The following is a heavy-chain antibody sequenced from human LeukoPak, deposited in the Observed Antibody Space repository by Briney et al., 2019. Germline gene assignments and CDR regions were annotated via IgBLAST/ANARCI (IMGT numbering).Heavy chain of an antibody. CDR2: ISGSGDNT. CDR1: GFSFSSYA. CDR3: AKRSGYTTGWFFDF. D-gene: IGHD6-19*01. J-gene: IGHJ4*02. Sequence: GGSLKLSCAASGFSFSSYAMSWVRQSPGKGLEWGSSISGSGDNTYYAESVKGRFTISRDNSKKTLFLQMNSLRAEDTAVFYCAKRSGYTTGWFFDFWGQGTLVTVSS. V-gene: IGHV3-23*01.